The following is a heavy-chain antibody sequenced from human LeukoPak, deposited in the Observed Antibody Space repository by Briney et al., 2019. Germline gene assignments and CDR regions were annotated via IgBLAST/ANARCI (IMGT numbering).Heavy chain of an antibody. CDR1: GFTVSSNS. D-gene: IGHD3-10*01. Sequence: AGGSLRLSCAASGFTVSSNSMTWVRQAPGKGLEWVSVIYSGGSIYYADSVKGRFTISRDNSKNTLYLQMNSLRAEDTAVYYCARDGWTEVLLWFGELYWYFDLWGRGTLVTVSS. V-gene: IGHV3-66*02. J-gene: IGHJ2*01. CDR2: IYSGGSI. CDR3: ARDGWTEVLLWFGELYWYFDL.